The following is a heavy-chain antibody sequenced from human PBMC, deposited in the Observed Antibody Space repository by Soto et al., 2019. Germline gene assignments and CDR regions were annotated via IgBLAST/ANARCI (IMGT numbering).Heavy chain of an antibody. V-gene: IGHV4-59*08. CDR2: IYYSGST. CDR3: GGSTTVTTFGWFDP. D-gene: IGHD4-17*01. CDR1: GGSISSYY. Sequence: PSETLSLTCTVSGGSISSYYWSWIRQPPGKGLEWIGYIYYSGSTNYNPSLKSRVTISVDTSKNQFSLKLSSVTAADTAVYYCGGSTTVTTFGWFDPWGQGTLVTVSS. J-gene: IGHJ5*02.